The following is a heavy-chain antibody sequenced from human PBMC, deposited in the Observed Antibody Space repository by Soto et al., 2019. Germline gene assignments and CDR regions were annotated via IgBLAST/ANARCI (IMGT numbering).Heavy chain of an antibody. CDR3: AKDLKGTVAVDY. CDR2: ISGSGGST. D-gene: IGHD2-21*01. V-gene: IGHV3-23*01. CDR1: GFTFSGYA. Sequence: LGLSCSASGFTFSGYAMSWVRQAPGKGLEWVSAISGSGGSTYYADSVKGRFTISRDNSKNTLYLQMNSLRAEDTAVYYCAKDLKGTVAVDYWGQGTLVTVSS. J-gene: IGHJ4*02.